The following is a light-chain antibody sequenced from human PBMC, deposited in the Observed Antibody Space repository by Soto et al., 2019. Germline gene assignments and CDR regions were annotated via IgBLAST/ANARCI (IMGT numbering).Light chain of an antibody. CDR1: QSISSW. J-gene: IGKJ1*01. V-gene: IGKV1-5*01. CDR2: EAS. Sequence: DIQMTQSPSTLSASVGDRVTITWRASQSISSWLAWYQQKPGKAPKLLIYEASSLESGDPSRFSGSGSGTEFTLTISSLQPDDFATYYCQQYNSYRWTFGQGTKVEIK. CDR3: QQYNSYRWT.